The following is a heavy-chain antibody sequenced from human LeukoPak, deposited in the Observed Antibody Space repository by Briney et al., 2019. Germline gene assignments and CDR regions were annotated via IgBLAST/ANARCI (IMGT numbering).Heavy chain of an antibody. V-gene: IGHV3-23*01. CDR1: GFSISSHG. J-gene: IGHJ4*02. Sequence: GGSLRLSCAASGFSISSHGMSWVRQAPGKGLELVSVSGSGGRTFYANSVKGRFTVSRDNSKNTVYMQMNSLRADDAAVYYCVKGLHYGEADWGQGTRVTVSS. CDR2: SGSGGRT. D-gene: IGHD4-17*01. CDR3: VKGLHYGEAD.